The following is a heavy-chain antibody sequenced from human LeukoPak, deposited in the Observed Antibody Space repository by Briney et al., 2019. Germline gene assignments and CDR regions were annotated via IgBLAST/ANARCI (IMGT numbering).Heavy chain of an antibody. CDR1: GGSISSSSYY. J-gene: IGHJ3*02. Sequence: SETLSLTCSVSGGSISSSSYYWGWIRQPPGKGLEWIGSIYYSGSTYYNPSLKGRVTISVDTSKNQFSLKLSSVTAADTAVYYCASPLYYDILTGYYGDAFDIWGQGTMVTVSS. V-gene: IGHV4-39*01. CDR3: ASPLYYDILTGYYGDAFDI. D-gene: IGHD3-9*01. CDR2: IYYSGST.